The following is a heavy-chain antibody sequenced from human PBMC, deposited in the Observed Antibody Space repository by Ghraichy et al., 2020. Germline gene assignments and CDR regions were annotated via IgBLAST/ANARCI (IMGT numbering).Heavy chain of an antibody. J-gene: IGHJ4*02. CDR3: ARALGIADY. D-gene: IGHD1-14*01. CDR1: GFSFSSHW. V-gene: IGHV3-7*03. CDR2: IKEDGSLK. Sequence: GSLRLSCAASGFSFSSHWMAWIRQAPGKGLELVANIKEDGSLKLYGDSVKGRFTIYRDNVKNSVYLQMTRLRADDTAVYYCARALGIADYWGQGTLVTVSS.